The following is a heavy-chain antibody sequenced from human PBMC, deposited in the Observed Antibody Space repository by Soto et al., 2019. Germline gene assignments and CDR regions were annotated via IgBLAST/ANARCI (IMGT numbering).Heavy chain of an antibody. V-gene: IGHV3-33*01. CDR1: GFTFSSYG. CDR2: IWYDGSNK. J-gene: IGHJ4*02. Sequence: QVQLVESGGGVVQPGRSLRLSCAASGFTFSSYGMHWVRQAPGKGLEWVAVIWYDGSNKYYADSVKGRFTISRDNSKNTLDLQMNSLRAEDTAVYYCARVGCSWCFDYWGQGTLVTVSS. D-gene: IGHD6-13*01. CDR3: ARVGCSWCFDY.